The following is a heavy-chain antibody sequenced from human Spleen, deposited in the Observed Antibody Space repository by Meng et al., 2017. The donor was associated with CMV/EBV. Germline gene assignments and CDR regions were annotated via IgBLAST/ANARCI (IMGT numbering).Heavy chain of an antibody. Sequence: ASVKVSCKASGGTFSSYAISWVRQAPGQGLEWMGWIRVDNGNTNYAQKFQDRVAMTTDTSTNTVHMELRSLRSDDTAVYYCARGKGFWNDGTFDYWGQGTLVTVSS. CDR2: IRVDNGNT. CDR3: ARGKGFWNDGTFDY. V-gene: IGHV1-18*01. D-gene: IGHD1-1*01. CDR1: GGTFSSYA. J-gene: IGHJ4*02.